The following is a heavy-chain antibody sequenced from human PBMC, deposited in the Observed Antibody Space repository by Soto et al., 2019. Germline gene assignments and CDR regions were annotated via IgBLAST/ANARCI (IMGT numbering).Heavy chain of an antibody. D-gene: IGHD3-16*01. J-gene: IGHJ3*01. V-gene: IGHV3-23*01. CDR1: GFTFSSYA. CDR3: ARNNLKYYDYIPL. Sequence: EVQLLESGGGLVQPGGSLRLSCAASGFTFSSYAMSWVRQAPGKGLEWVSAISGSGGSTYYADSVKGRFTISRDNSKNTLYLQMNSLRAEDTAVYYCARNNLKYYDYIPLWGQGTMVTVSS. CDR2: ISGSGGST.